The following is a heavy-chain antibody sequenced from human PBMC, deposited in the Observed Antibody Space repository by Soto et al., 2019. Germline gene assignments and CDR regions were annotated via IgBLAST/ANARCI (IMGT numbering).Heavy chain of an antibody. Sequence: SETLSLTCTVSGGSVSSGDHWWSWIRQPPGTGLEWIGYISDSGTTYSNPSLRSRVAISVDSSKNQFSLEMSSVTAADTAVYYCARRHGYKTSFDYWGQGTLVTVSS. D-gene: IGHD5-12*01. CDR1: GGSVSSGDHW. CDR2: ISDSGTT. V-gene: IGHV4-30-4*01. J-gene: IGHJ4*02. CDR3: ARRHGYKTSFDY.